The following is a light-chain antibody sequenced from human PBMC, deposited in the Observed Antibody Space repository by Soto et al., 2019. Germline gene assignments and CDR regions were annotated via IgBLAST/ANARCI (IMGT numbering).Light chain of an antibody. V-gene: IGKV3-15*01. CDR2: GAS. Sequence: EIVMTQFPATLSVSPGDRVTLSCRAQRTVHSNVAWYQHKPGQAPRLLIYGASFRATGMPARFSGSGFGTEFTLTISSLQSEDFAVYYCQQYNNWPRTFGQGTKVDIK. CDR1: RTVHSN. CDR3: QQYNNWPRT. J-gene: IGKJ1*01.